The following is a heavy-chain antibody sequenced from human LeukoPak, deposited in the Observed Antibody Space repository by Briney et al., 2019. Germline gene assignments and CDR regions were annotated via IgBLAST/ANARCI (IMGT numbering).Heavy chain of an antibody. CDR2: IYYNRST. Sequence: SQTLSLTCTVSGGSISSSSYYWAWIRQPPGKGLEGVRSIYYNRSTYYNPSLKSRVTISVDTSKNQFSLQLSSVTAADTAVYYCARGYSYGYFDYFDYWGQGTLVTVSS. CDR1: GGSISSSSYY. CDR3: ARGYSYGYFDYFDY. J-gene: IGHJ4*02. V-gene: IGHV4-39*01. D-gene: IGHD5-18*01.